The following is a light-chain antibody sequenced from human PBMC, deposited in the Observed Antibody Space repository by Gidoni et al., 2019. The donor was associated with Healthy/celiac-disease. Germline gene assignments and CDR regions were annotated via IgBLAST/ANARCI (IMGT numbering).Light chain of an antibody. CDR2: GAS. J-gene: IGKJ1*01. V-gene: IGKV3-20*01. CDR3: QQYGSSRT. Sequence: TVLTQSPGTLSLSPWERATLSCRASQSVSSSYLAWYQQKPGQAPRLLIYGASSRATGIPDRFSGGGSGTDFTLTISRLEPEDFAVYYCQQYGSSRTFGQGTKVEIK. CDR1: QSVSSSY.